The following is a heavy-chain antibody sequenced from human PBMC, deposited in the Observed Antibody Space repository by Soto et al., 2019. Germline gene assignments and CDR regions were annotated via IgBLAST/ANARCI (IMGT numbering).Heavy chain of an antibody. CDR3: ARARDIVATASYFDY. D-gene: IGHD5-12*01. CDR2: ISAYNGNT. J-gene: IGHJ4*02. Sequence: ASVKVSCKASGYTFTSYGISWVRQAPGQGLEWMGWISAYNGNTNYAQKLQGRVTMTTDTSTSTAYMELRSLRSDDTAVYYCARARDIVATASYFDYWGQGTLVTVSS. V-gene: IGHV1-18*01. CDR1: GYTFTSYG.